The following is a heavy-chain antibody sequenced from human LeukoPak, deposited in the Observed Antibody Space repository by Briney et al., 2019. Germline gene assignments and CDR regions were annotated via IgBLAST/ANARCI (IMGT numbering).Heavy chain of an antibody. D-gene: IGHD6-19*01. J-gene: IGHJ4*02. CDR3: ARHVVPPSGCFDY. Sequence: PSETLSLTCTVSGGSISSSSYYWGWIRQPPGKGLEWIGSIYYSGSTYYNPSLKSRVTISVDTSKNQFSLKLSSVTAADTAVYYCARHVVPPSGCFDYWGQGTLVTVSS. CDR1: GGSISSSSYY. CDR2: IYYSGST. V-gene: IGHV4-39*01.